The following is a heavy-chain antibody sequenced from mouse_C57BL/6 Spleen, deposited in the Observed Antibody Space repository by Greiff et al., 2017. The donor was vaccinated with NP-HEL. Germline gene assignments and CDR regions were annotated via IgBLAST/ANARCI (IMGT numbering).Heavy chain of an antibody. CDR1: GYTFTSYW. V-gene: IGHV1-55*01. CDR2: IYPGSGST. Sequence: QVQLQQPGAELVKPGASVKMSCKASGYTFTSYWITWVKQRPGQGLEWIGDIYPGSGSTNYNEKFKSKATLTVDTSSSTAYMQLSSLTSEDSAVYYCARGGLLYYDYDVYYAMDYWGQGTSVTVSS. CDR3: ARGGLLYYDYDVYYAMDY. D-gene: IGHD2-4*01. J-gene: IGHJ4*01.